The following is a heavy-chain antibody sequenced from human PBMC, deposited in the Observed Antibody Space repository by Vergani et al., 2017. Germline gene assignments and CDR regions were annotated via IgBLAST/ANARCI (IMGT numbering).Heavy chain of an antibody. J-gene: IGHJ4*02. D-gene: IGHD1-26*01. CDR2: ISVYNGET. CDR1: GYTFRNYG. CDR3: ARDRGNSGDYNFDY. V-gene: IGHV1-18*04. Sequence: QVQLVQSGAEVKKPGGSVKVSCEGSGYTFRNYGIIWVRQAPGEGLEWLGWISVYNGETKFAQKFQGRVTLTRDTSTDTAYMEMGSLRSDDTAVYYCARDRGNSGDYNFDYWGQGTLVTVSS.